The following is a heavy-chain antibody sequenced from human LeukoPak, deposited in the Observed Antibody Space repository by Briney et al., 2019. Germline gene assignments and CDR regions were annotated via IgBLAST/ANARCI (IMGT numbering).Heavy chain of an antibody. J-gene: IGHJ6*02. CDR3: AKDSSSSNYYYGLDV. CDR2: ISYDGTNK. CDR1: GFPFSSYG. D-gene: IGHD6-13*01. Sequence: GGSLRLSCAASGFPFSSYGMHWVRQAPGKGLEWVSFISYDGTNKYYADSVKGRFTISRDNSKNTLYLQMNSLRGDDTGMYFCAKDSSSSNYYYGLDVWGQGTTVTVSS. V-gene: IGHV3-33*05.